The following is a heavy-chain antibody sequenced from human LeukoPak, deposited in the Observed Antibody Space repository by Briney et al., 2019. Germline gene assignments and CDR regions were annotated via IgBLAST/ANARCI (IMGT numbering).Heavy chain of an antibody. CDR1: GFTFSSYA. V-gene: IGHV3-30*02. Sequence: GGSLRLSCAASGFTFSSYAMSWVRQAPGKGLEWVAFIRYDGSNKYYADSVKGRFTISRDNSKNTLYLQMNSLRAEDTAVYYCAKERPSITIFGVVIIASAPLDYWGQGTLVTVSS. CDR2: IRYDGSNK. J-gene: IGHJ4*02. D-gene: IGHD3-3*01. CDR3: AKERPSITIFGVVIIASAPLDY.